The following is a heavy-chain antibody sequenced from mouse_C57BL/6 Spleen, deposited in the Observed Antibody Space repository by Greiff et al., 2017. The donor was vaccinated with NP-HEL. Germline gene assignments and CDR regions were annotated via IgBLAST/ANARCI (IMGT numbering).Heavy chain of an antibody. D-gene: IGHD1-1*01. CDR3: ARWYYGSLYAMDY. CDR2: IDPSDSYT. Sequence: VQLQQPGAELVRPGTSVKLSCKASGYTFTSYWMHWVKQRPGQGLEWIGVIDPSDSYTNYNQKFKGKATLTVDTSSSTAYMQLSSLTSEDSAVYYCARWYYGSLYAMDYWGQGTSVTVSS. V-gene: IGHV1-59*01. CDR1: GYTFTSYW. J-gene: IGHJ4*01.